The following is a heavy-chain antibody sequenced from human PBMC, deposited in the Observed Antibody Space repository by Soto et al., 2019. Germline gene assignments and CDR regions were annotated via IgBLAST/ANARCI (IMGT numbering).Heavy chain of an antibody. CDR3: ARENMGYSSGWYWFDP. CDR2: IIPIFGTA. D-gene: IGHD6-19*01. CDR1: GGTFSSYA. V-gene: IGHV1-69*01. Sequence: QVQLVQSGAEVKKPGSSVKVSCKASGGTFSSYAISWVRQAPGQGLEWMGGIIPIFGTANYAQKFQGRVTITADESTSTAYMELSGLRSEDTAVYYCARENMGYSSGWYWFDPWGQGTLVTVSS. J-gene: IGHJ5*02.